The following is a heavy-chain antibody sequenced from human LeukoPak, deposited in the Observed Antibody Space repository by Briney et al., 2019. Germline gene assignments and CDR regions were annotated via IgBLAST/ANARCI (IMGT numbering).Heavy chain of an antibody. D-gene: IGHD6-19*01. J-gene: IGHJ5*02. Sequence: KSSETLSLTCTVSGYSISSGFFWGWVRQPPGKGLEWIGTIYHSGSSYYNPSLKSRVTVSVDTSKNQFSLELTSMTAADTAVYYCARHGPKIRSIAVAGRVDWFDPWGQGTLVTVSS. V-gene: IGHV4-38-2*02. CDR2: IYHSGSS. CDR3: ARHGPKIRSIAVAGRVDWFDP. CDR1: GYSISSGFF.